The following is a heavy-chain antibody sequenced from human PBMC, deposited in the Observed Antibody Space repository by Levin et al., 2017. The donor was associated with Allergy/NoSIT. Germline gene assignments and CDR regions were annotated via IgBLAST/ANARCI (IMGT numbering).Heavy chain of an antibody. J-gene: IGHJ4*02. Sequence: PGGSLRLSCAASGFTFSSYGMHWVRQAPGKGLEWVAVISYDGSNKYYADSVKGRFTISRDNSKNTLYLQMNSLRAEDTAVYYCAKGDYGGNSVVGGDYWGQGTLVTVSS. CDR2: ISYDGSNK. V-gene: IGHV3-30*18. CDR1: GFTFSSYG. D-gene: IGHD4-23*01. CDR3: AKGDYGGNSVVGGDY.